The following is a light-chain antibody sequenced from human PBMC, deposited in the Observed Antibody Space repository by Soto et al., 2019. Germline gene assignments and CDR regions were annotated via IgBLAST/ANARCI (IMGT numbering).Light chain of an antibody. CDR1: ESVSRK. CDR2: GAS. Sequence: EIVMTQSPATLSVSPGERATLSCRASESVSRKLVWYQQKPGQAPRPLIYGASTRATGIPARFSGSGSGTEFTLTINSLQSEDFAVYYCQQYNRGYTFGQGTKLEIK. V-gene: IGKV3-15*01. J-gene: IGKJ2*01. CDR3: QQYNRGYT.